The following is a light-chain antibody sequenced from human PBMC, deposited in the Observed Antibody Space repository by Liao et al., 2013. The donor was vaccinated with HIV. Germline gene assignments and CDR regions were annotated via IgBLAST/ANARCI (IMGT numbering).Light chain of an antibody. CDR1: KLGDKY. V-gene: IGLV3-1*01. Sequence: SYDLTQSSSVSVSPGQTASITCSGDKLGDKYACWYQQRPGQSPVLVMYQDTKRPSGIPERMSGSKSGNTATLTISGTQAMDEADYYCQAWDSSTGDVAFGGGTKLTVL. J-gene: IGLJ2*01. CDR2: QDT. CDR3: QAWDSSTGDVA.